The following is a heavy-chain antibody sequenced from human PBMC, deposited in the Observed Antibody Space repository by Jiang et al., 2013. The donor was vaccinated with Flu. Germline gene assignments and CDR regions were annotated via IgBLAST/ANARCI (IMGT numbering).Heavy chain of an antibody. J-gene: IGHJ6*02. CDR2: IYPGDSDT. CDR3: ARSVAGTSSPYYGMDV. V-gene: IGHV5-51*01. D-gene: IGHD6-19*01. CDR1: GYSFTSYW. Sequence: GESLKISCKGSGYSFTSYWIGWVRQMPGKGLEWMGIIYPGDSDTRYSPSFQGQVTISADKSISTAYLQWSSLKASDTAMYYCARSVAGTSSPYYGMDVWGQGTTVTVSS.